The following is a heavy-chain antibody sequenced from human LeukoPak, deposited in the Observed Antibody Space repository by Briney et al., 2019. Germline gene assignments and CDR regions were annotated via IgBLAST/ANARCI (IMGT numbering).Heavy chain of an antibody. D-gene: IGHD3-22*01. CDR2: IGTAGDT. Sequence: PGGSQRLSCAASGFTISNYDMHWVRQATGKGLEWVSAIGTAGDTHYPGSVKGRFTISREDAKNSLYLQMNSLRAGDTAVYYCAREASGSGYSGIDYWGQGILVTVSS. CDR3: AREASGSGYSGIDY. J-gene: IGHJ4*02. V-gene: IGHV3-13*04. CDR1: GFTISNYD.